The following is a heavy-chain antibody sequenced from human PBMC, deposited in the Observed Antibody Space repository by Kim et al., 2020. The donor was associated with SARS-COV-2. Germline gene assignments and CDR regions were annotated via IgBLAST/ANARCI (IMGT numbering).Heavy chain of an antibody. V-gene: IGHV4-31*03. J-gene: IGHJ3*02. CDR1: GGSISSGGYY. Sequence: SETLSLTCTVSGGSISSGGYYWSWIRQHPGKGLEWIGYIYYSGSTYYNPSLKSRVTISVDTSKNQFSLKLSSVTAADTAVYYCARDVGYDYYDSSGPDAFDIWGQGTMVTVSS. CDR2: IYYSGST. CDR3: ARDVGYDYYDSSGPDAFDI. D-gene: IGHD3-22*01.